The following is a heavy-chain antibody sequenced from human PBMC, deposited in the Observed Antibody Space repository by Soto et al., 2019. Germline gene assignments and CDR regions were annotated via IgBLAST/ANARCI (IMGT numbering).Heavy chain of an antibody. CDR3: AREGYYSGSGTYSPPRFYGMDV. Sequence: QAQLVQSGVEVKKAGASVKVSCKASGYTFSSYGISWARQAPGQGLEWMGWISDYNGNTQYALKFQGRVFMTTDTATRTAYMELRGLRSDDTAVYFCAREGYYSGSGTYSPPRFYGMDVWGQGTTVTVSS. J-gene: IGHJ6*02. CDR1: GYTFSSYG. V-gene: IGHV1-18*01. CDR2: ISDYNGNT. D-gene: IGHD3-10*01.